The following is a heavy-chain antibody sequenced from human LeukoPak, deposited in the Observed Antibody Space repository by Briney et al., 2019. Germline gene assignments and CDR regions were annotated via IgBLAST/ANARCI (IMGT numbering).Heavy chain of an antibody. D-gene: IGHD3-22*01. V-gene: IGHV3-23*01. J-gene: IGHJ4*02. CDR1: GITLSNYG. CDR3: AKRGVVIRVILVGFHQEASYFDS. Sequence: PGGSLRLSCAVSGITLSNYGMSWVRQAPGKGLEWVAGISGSGGSTNYADSVKGRVTISRDNPKNTLYLHMNSLRPEDTAVYFCAKRGVVIRVILVGFHQEASYFDSWGQGALVTVSS. CDR2: ISGSGGST.